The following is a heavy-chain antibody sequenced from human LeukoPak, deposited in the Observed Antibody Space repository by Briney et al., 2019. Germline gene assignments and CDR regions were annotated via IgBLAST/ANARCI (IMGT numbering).Heavy chain of an antibody. CDR3: ARARDGYNWGAFDI. Sequence: GGSLRLSCAASGFTFSSYGMHWVRQAPGKGLEWVANIRQDGGETYYGDSVKGRFIISRDNAKNSLYLQMNSLRAEDTAVYYCARARDGYNWGAFDIWGQGTMVTVSS. V-gene: IGHV3-7*01. J-gene: IGHJ3*02. CDR1: GFTFSSYG. D-gene: IGHD5-24*01. CDR2: IRQDGGET.